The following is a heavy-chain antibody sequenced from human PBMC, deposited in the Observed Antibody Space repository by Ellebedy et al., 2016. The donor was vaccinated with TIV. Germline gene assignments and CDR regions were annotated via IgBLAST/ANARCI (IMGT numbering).Heavy chain of an antibody. J-gene: IGHJ4*02. D-gene: IGHD6-13*01. CDR3: AREAAAGPLMYLDY. Sequence: AASVKVSCKASGYTFTSYGISWVRQAPGQGLEWMGWIGGYNGDTNYAQKFQGRVTMTSDTSTNTVYLELSSLRSEDTAVYYCAREAAAGPLMYLDYWGRGTLVTVSS. CDR2: IGGYNGDT. CDR1: GYTFTSYG. V-gene: IGHV1-18*04.